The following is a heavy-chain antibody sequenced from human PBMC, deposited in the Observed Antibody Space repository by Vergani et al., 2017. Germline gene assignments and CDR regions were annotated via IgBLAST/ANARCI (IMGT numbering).Heavy chain of an antibody. CDR3: ARGIESYYDFWSGYSGGYYGMDV. CDR2: IWYDGSNK. V-gene: IGHV3-33*08. Sequence: VQLVESGGGLVQPGGSLRLSCAASGFTFSSYGMHWVRQAPGKGLEWVAVIWYDGSNKYYADSVKGRFTISRDNSKNTLYLQMNSLRAEDTAVYYCARGIESYYDFWSGYSGGYYGMDVWGQGTTVTVSS. D-gene: IGHD3-3*01. J-gene: IGHJ6*02. CDR1: GFTFSSYG.